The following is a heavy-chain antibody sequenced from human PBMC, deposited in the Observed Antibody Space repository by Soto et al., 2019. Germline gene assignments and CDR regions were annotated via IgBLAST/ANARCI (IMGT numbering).Heavy chain of an antibody. J-gene: IGHJ4*02. D-gene: IGHD3-16*01. Sequence: DTVSLTCPVSSASFSEYYLIWIRKHPGKGLEWIGYIYFNGNTNYNPSLKRRVTISIDTSKKQISLNLTSVTDADTAVYYCASVTFGGVVLAHWGQGTLVPVS. V-gene: IGHV4-59*01. CDR2: IYFNGNT. CDR3: ASVTFGGVVLAH. CDR1: SASFSEYY.